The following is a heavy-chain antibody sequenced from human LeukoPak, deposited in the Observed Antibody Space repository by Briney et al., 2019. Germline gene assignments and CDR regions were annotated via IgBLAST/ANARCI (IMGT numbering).Heavy chain of an antibody. V-gene: IGHV3-21*01. Sequence: GGSLRLSCAASGFTFSSYSMNWVRQAPGKGLEWVSSISSSNNYIYYADSVKGRFTISRDNAKNSLYLQMNSLRAEDTAVYYCARDSRITTFGVVIPQGFDYWGQGTLVTVSS. CDR2: ISSSNNYI. CDR1: GFTFSSYS. J-gene: IGHJ4*02. D-gene: IGHD3-3*01. CDR3: ARDSRITTFGVVIPQGFDY.